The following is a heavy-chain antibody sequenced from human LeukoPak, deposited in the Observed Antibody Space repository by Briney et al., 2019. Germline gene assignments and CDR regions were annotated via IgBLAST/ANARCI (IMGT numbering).Heavy chain of an antibody. V-gene: IGHV4-34*01. CDR1: GGSFSGYY. D-gene: IGHD3-10*01. J-gene: IGHJ6*02. CDR2: INHSGST. CDR3: ARAGDARGITMVRGVNGYGMDV. Sequence: PSETLSLTCAVYGGSFSGYYWSWIRQPPGKGLEWIGEINHSGSTNYNPSLKSRVTISVDTSKNQFSLKLSSVTAADTAVYYCARAGDARGITMVRGVNGYGMDVWGQGTTVTVSS.